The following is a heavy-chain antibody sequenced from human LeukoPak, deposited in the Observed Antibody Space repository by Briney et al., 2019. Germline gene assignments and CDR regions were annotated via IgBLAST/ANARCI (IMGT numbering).Heavy chain of an antibody. CDR3: ARDLIYYFDY. J-gene: IGHJ4*02. CDR1: GFTFSSYA. V-gene: IGHV3-30-3*01. CDR2: ISYDGSNK. Sequence: GGSLRLSCAASGFTFSSYAMSWVRQAPGKGLEWVAVISYDGSNKYYADSVKGRFTISRDNSKNTLYLQMNSLRAEDTAVYYCARDLIYYFDYWGQGTLVTVSS.